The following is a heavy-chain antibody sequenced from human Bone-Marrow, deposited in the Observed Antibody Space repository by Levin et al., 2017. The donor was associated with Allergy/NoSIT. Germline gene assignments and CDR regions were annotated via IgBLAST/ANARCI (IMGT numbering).Heavy chain of an antibody. CDR2: ISTGAGGVT. V-gene: IGHV1-46*02. CDR1: GYTFNIYY. J-gene: IGHJ4*02. CDR3: ARGAGFDHLSGDF. Sequence: ASVKVSCKADGYTFNIYYIHWVRQAPGQGLEWMGMISTGAGGVTTYAQKFQGRVAMTRDTYTSTAYLELSSLRSADTAVYYCARGAGFDHLSGDFWGQGTLVTVSS. D-gene: IGHD1-14*01.